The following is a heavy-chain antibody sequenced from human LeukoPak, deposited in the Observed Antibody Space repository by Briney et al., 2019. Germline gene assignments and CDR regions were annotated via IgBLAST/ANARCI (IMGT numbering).Heavy chain of an antibody. CDR3: ARPGNWWFDP. CDR2: INPKTGEA. D-gene: IGHD3-10*01. CDR1: GYIFIAYY. J-gene: IGHJ5*02. V-gene: IGHV1-2*02. Sequence: ASVKVSCKASGYIFIAYYMHWVRQAPGQGLEWMGWINPKTGEATYAEKFQGRVSMTRDTSINTAYLELSSLTSDDTAVYYCARPGNWWFDPWGQGTLVTVSS.